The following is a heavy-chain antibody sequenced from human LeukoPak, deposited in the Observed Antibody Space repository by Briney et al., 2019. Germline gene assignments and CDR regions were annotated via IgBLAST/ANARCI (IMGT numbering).Heavy chain of an antibody. V-gene: IGHV4-59*01. CDR2: IYYSGST. Sequence: PSETLSLTCTVSGGSISSYYWSWIRQPPGKGLEWIGYIYYSGSTNYNPSLKSRVTISVDTSKNQFSLKLSSVTAADTAVYYCARGDYYDSSGYYPHYYGMDVWGQGTTVTVSS. D-gene: IGHD3-22*01. J-gene: IGHJ6*02. CDR3: ARGDYYDSSGYYPHYYGMDV. CDR1: GGSISSYY.